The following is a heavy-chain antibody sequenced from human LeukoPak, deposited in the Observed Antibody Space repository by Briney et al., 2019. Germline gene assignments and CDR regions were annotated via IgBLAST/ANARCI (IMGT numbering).Heavy chain of an antibody. CDR2: ISGSGGST. CDR1: GFTFSSYA. D-gene: IGHD5-18*01. J-gene: IGHJ4*02. CDR3: ARCGYSYGLLYYFDY. Sequence: GGSLRLSCAASGFTFSSYAMSWVRQAPGKGLEWVSAISGSGGSTYYADSAKGRFTISRDNSKNTLYLQMNSLRAGDTAVYYCARCGYSYGLLYYFDYWGQGTLVTVSS. V-gene: IGHV3-23*01.